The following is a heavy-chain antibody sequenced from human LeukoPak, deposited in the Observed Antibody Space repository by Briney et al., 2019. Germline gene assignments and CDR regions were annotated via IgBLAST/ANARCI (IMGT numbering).Heavy chain of an antibody. CDR1: GYTFTRFP. J-gene: IGHJ3*02. CDR3: ARVRRVGAGAFDI. CDR2: INAGNGNT. V-gene: IGHV1-3*01. Sequence: ASVKVSCKASGYTFTRFPMNWVRQAPGQRLEWMGWINAGNGNTKYSQKFQGRVTITRDTSASTAYMDLSSLRSEDTAVYYCARVRRVGAGAFDIWGQGTMVTVSS. D-gene: IGHD1-26*01.